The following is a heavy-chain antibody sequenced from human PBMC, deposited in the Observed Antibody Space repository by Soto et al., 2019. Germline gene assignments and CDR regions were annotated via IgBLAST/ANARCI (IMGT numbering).Heavy chain of an antibody. CDR2: IITIFGTS. D-gene: IGHD2-21*02. Sequence: VQLMQSGAEVKKPGSSVKVSCKASGGTFSSHSINWVRQAPGQGLEWMGGIITIFGTSNYAQNFQGRVTITADQSTSTAYMELNSLPSDDNAVYYCAREVGYGDFSAALLDWGQGTLVTVSS. V-gene: IGHV1-69*01. J-gene: IGHJ4*02. CDR1: GGTFSSHS. CDR3: AREVGYGDFSAALLD.